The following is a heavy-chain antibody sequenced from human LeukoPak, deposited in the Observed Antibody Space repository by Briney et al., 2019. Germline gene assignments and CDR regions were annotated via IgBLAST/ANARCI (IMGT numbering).Heavy chain of an antibody. D-gene: IGHD1-26*01. Sequence: GGSLRLSCAASGFTLSSTWMSWVRQAPGNGLEWVANIKEDGSQKTYVDSVKGRFTISRDNAKSSLYLQMSSLRVEDTAVYYCARDRVGGSYNYWGQGTLVTVSS. CDR2: IKEDGSQK. CDR3: ARDRVGGSYNY. V-gene: IGHV3-7*01. CDR1: GFTLSSTW. J-gene: IGHJ4*02.